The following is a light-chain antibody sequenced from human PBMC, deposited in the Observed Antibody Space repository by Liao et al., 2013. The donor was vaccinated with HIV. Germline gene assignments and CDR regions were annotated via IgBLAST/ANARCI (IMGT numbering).Light chain of an antibody. V-gene: IGLV3-1*01. Sequence: SYELTQPPSVSVFPGETASITCSGEKLGDKYACWYQQRPGQSPVLIIYQDRKRPSGIPERFSGSNSGSTATLTISRVEAGDEADYYCQVWDRSSDVRVFGGGTKLTVL. CDR3: QVWDRSSDVRV. CDR2: QDR. CDR1: KLGDKY. J-gene: IGLJ2*01.